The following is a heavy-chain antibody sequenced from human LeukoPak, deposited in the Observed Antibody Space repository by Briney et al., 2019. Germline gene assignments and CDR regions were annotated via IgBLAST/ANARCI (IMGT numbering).Heavy chain of an antibody. V-gene: IGHV4-59*01. CDR1: GGSISGYY. CDR2: IYYSGST. J-gene: IGHJ3*02. D-gene: IGHD3-3*01. Sequence: SETLSLTCSVSGGSISGYYWSRIRQPPGKGLEWIGYIYYSGSTNYSPSLKSRVTISVDTSKKQFSLKLRSMTAADTAVYYCAREGDFWSGYPAIWGQGTMVTVSS. CDR3: AREGDFWSGYPAI.